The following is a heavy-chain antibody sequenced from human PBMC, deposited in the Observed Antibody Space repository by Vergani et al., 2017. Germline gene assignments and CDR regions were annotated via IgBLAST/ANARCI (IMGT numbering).Heavy chain of an antibody. CDR3: ARGNYYGSGTYVDP. CDR1: GSIVSGNH. J-gene: IGHJ5*02. CDR2: IYSGDET. V-gene: IGHV3-66*02. D-gene: IGHD3-10*01. Sequence: ELQLVESGGGLVQSGGSLRLFCAASGSIVSGNHMIWVRQATGKGLEWVSHIYSGDETYYADSVKGRVTISRDTSKNTLHLQINNLRVEDTAVYYCARGNYYGSGTYVDPWVQGTLVTVSP.